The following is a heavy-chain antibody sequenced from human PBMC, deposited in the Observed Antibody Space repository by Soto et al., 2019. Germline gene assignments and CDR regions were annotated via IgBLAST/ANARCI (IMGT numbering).Heavy chain of an antibody. CDR2: IIPIFGTA. D-gene: IGHD6-6*01. J-gene: IGHJ6*02. CDR1: GGTFSSYA. V-gene: IGHV1-69*01. Sequence: QVQLVQSGAEVKKPGSSVKVSCKASGGTFSSYAISWVRQAPGQGLEWMGGIIPIFGTANYAQKFQGRVTITADDSTSTAYMELSSLRSEDTAVYYCARVEVYSSSYRGYYYGMDVWGQGTTVTVSS. CDR3: ARVEVYSSSYRGYYYGMDV.